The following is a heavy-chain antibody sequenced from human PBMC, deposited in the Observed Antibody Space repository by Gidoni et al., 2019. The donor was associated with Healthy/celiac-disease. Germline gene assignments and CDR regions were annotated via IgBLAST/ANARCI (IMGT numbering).Heavy chain of an antibody. V-gene: IGHV3-30*03. D-gene: IGHD4-17*01. CDR2: ISYDGSNK. CDR1: GFTFSSYG. J-gene: IGHJ6*02. CDR3: AAIPPVTTHYYYYYGMDV. Sequence: QVQLVESGGGVVQPGRSLRLSCAASGFTFSSYGMHWVRQAPGKGLGWVAVISYDGSNKYYADSVKGRFTISRDNSKNTLYLQMNSLRAEDTAVYYCAAIPPVTTHYYYYYGMDVWGQGTTVTVSS.